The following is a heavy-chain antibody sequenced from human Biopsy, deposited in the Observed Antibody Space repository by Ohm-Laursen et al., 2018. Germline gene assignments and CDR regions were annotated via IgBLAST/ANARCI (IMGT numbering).Heavy chain of an antibody. CDR3: ARGNYYYDSSGLESYDAFDI. J-gene: IGHJ3*02. V-gene: IGHV3-23*01. Sequence: GSLRLSCTASGFTFSSHAMAWVRQAPGKGLEWVSGIRDSGDSAYYADSVKGRFTISRDNSKNSLYLQMNSLRAEDTAVYYCARGNYYYDSSGLESYDAFDIWGQGTMVTVSA. CDR2: IRDSGDSA. D-gene: IGHD3-22*01. CDR1: GFTFSSHA.